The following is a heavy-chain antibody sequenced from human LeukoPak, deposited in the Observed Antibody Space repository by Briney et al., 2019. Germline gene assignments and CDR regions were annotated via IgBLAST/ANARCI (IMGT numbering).Heavy chain of an antibody. J-gene: IGHJ4*02. CDR2: ISGSGGTT. D-gene: IGHD3-3*01. Sequence: GGSLRLSCAASGFTFSSYAMSWVRQAPGKGLEWVSAISGSGGTTYYADSVKGRFTISRDNAENTLYLQMNSLRAEDTAVYYCAKEELKLRVTIFGVVINWGQGTLVTVSS. CDR1: GFTFSSYA. CDR3: AKEELKLRVTIFGVVIN. V-gene: IGHV3-23*01.